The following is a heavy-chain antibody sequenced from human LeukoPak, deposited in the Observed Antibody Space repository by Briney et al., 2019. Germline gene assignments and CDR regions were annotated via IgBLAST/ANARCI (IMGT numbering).Heavy chain of an antibody. CDR3: ARDPGYSSSWYIIYYGMDV. CDR2: IWYDGSNK. J-gene: IGHJ6*02. Sequence: PGRSLRLSCAASGFTFSSYGMHWVRQAPGKGLEWVAVIWYDGSNKYYADSVKGRFTISRDNSKNTLYLQMNSLRAEDTAVYYCARDPGYSSSWYIIYYGMDVWGQGTTVTVSS. CDR1: GFTFSSYG. D-gene: IGHD6-13*01. V-gene: IGHV3-33*01.